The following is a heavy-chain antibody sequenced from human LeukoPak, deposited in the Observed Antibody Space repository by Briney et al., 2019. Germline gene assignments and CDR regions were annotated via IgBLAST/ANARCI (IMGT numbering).Heavy chain of an antibody. CDR2: ISSSSGTI. CDR3: ARLGLEVGGPNWFDP. D-gene: IGHD1-1*01. Sequence: GGSLRLSCAASGFAFSGYSMNWVRQAPGKGLEWVSYISSSSGTIYYADSVKGRFTISRDNAKNSLYLQMNSLRVEDTAVYYCARLGLEVGGPNWFDPWGQGTLVTVSS. J-gene: IGHJ5*02. CDR1: GFAFSGYS. V-gene: IGHV3-48*04.